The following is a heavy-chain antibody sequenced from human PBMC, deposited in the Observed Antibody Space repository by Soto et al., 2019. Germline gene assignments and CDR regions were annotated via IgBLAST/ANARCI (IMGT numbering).Heavy chain of an antibody. Sequence: QVQLVQSGAEVKKPGASVKVSCKAYGYTFSSYGLSWVRQAPGQGLEWMGWISAYSGNTVYTQRFKGRLTMATDTSTGTAYMALRSLRSDDTAVYYCARDFYQSSGYCDYWGQGTLVTVSS. CDR2: ISAYSGNT. J-gene: IGHJ4*02. V-gene: IGHV1-18*01. CDR3: ARDFYQSSGYCDY. D-gene: IGHD3-22*01. CDR1: GYTFSSYG.